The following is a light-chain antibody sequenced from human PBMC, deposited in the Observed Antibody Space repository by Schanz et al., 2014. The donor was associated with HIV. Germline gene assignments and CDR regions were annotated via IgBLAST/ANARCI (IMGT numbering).Light chain of an antibody. Sequence: QSALTQPASVSGSPGQSITISCTGTSSDVGVYNYVSWYQQHPGKAPKLLIYDVTYRPSGISNRFSGSKSGYTASLTISGLQAEDEADYYCNSYTSKNTPIFRGGTKLTVL. CDR1: SSDVGVYNY. J-gene: IGLJ2*01. V-gene: IGLV2-14*03. CDR2: DVT. CDR3: NSYTSKNTPI.